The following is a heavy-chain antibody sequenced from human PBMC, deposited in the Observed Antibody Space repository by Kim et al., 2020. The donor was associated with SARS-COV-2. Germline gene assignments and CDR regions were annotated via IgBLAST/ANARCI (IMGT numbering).Heavy chain of an antibody. D-gene: IGHD3-22*01. Sequence: SETLSLTCAVSGGSISSGGYSWSWIRQPPGKGLEWIGYIYHSGSTYYNPSLKSRVTISVDRSKNQFSLKLSSVTAADTAVYYCARAGGGYYDSSGLDYWGQGTLVTVSS. CDR1: GGSISSGGYS. CDR2: IYHSGST. CDR3: ARAGGGYYDSSGLDY. V-gene: IGHV4-30-2*01. J-gene: IGHJ4*02.